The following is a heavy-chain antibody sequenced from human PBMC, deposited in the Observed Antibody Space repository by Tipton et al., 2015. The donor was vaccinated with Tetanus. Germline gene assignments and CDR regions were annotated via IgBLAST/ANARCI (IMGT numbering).Heavy chain of an antibody. J-gene: IGHJ6*02. CDR3: ARENGGYDYYYYYGMDV. CDR1: GFTFDTYA. D-gene: IGHD5-12*01. Sequence: RSLRLSCAASGFTFDTYAMHWVRQPPGKGLEWVSGISWHSGNIGYADSVKGRFTISRDNAKNSLYLQMNSLRAEDAAVYYCARENGGYDYYYYYGMDVWGQGTTVAVSS. V-gene: IGHV3-9*01. CDR2: ISWHSGNI.